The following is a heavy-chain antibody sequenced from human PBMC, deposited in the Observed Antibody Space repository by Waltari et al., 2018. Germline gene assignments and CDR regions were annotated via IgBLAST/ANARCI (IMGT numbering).Heavy chain of an antibody. CDR2: SYVSGAT. CDR3: ARGVYTFDSRWHYDL. CDR1: AGSMSSYY. D-gene: IGHD5-12*01. J-gene: IGHJ2*01. V-gene: IGHV4-59*13. Sequence: QVQLQESGPGLVKPSETLSLTCTVSAGSMSSYYWSWLRQSPGRGLEWIGYSYVSGATNYNPSLQNRVTISLDKSKNQFSLQLRSVIAADTAIYFCARGVYTFDSRWHYDLWGRGTLVAVSS.